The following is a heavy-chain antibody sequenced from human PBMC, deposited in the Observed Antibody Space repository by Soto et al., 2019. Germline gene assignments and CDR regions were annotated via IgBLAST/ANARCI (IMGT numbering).Heavy chain of an antibody. J-gene: IGHJ6*03. CDR3: ARHGYGGYDPGQRNYYYYYMDV. D-gene: IGHD5-12*01. Sequence: PGESLKISCKGSGYSFTSYWIGWVRQMPGKGLEWMGIIYPGDSDTRYSPSFQGQVTISADKSISTAYLQWSSLKASDTAMYYCARHGYGGYDPGQRNYYYYYMDVWGKGTTVTVSS. CDR2: IYPGDSDT. V-gene: IGHV5-51*01. CDR1: GYSFTSYW.